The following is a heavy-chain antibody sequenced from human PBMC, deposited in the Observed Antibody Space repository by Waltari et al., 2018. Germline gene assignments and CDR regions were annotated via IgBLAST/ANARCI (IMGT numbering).Heavy chain of an antibody. Sequence: QVQLVESGGGVVQPGRSVRLPCEAREFTSRSYAMNWVRRAPGKGLEWVAVISYNGRNIYYVDSVKGRFTISRDNSKKTLYMQMNSLRAEDTAVYYCARDYCDRTNCHGMDVWGQGTTVTVSS. CDR2: ISYNGRNI. D-gene: IGHD3-22*01. CDR3: ARDYCDRTNCHGMDV. J-gene: IGHJ6*02. CDR1: EFTSRSYA. V-gene: IGHV3-30*04.